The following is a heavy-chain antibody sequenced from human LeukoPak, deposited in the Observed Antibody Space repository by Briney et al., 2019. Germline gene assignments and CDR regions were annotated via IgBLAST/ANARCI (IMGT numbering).Heavy chain of an antibody. V-gene: IGHV1-8*01. CDR2: MNPNSGNT. CDR1: GYTFTSND. D-gene: IGHD3-3*01. J-gene: IGHJ4*02. CDR3: ARVERITIFGVVSYFFDY. Sequence: ASVKVSCKASGYTFTSNDINWVRQATGQGLEWMGWMNPNSGNTGYAQKFQGRVTMTRNTSISTAYMELSSLRSEDTAVYYCARVERITIFGVVSYFFDYWGQGTLVTVSS.